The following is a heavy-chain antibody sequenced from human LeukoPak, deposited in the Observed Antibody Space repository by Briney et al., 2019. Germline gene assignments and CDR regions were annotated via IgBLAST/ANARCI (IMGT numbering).Heavy chain of an antibody. D-gene: IGHD1-14*01. CDR3: AATSIISNWFDP. Sequence: SVKVSCKASGGSFGDFAIIWVRQAPGHGLEWMGRSVPMSDTKDYAQKFQGRVTFTTDESTTTAPMELSNLSPEDTAVYYCAATSIISNWFDPWRQGTLVTVSS. J-gene: IGHJ5*02. V-gene: IGHV1-69*05. CDR1: GGSFGDFA. CDR2: SVPMSDTK.